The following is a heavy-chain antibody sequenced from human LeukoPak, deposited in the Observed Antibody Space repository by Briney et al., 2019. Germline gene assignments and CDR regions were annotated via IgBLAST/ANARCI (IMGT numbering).Heavy chain of an antibody. J-gene: IGHJ3*02. CDR1: GFTFSSYG. V-gene: IGHV3-30*02. CDR2: IQFDGNNK. D-gene: IGHD3-22*01. Sequence: GGSLRLSCAASGFTFSSYGMHWVRQAPGKGLEWVAFIQFDGNNKYYADSVKGRFTISRDNSRNTLFLQMNSLRAEDTAVFYCAKKWSGDYDSSDIIDAFDIWGQGTMVTVSS. CDR3: AKKWSGDYDSSDIIDAFDI.